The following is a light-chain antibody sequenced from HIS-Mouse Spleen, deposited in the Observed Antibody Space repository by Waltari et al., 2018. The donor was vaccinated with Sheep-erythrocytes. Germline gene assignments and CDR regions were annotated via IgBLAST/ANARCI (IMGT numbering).Light chain of an antibody. CDR1: SSDVGGYNY. V-gene: IGLV2-11*01. J-gene: IGLJ1*01. CDR2: DVS. CDR3: CSYAGSYNHV. Sequence: QSALTQPRSVSGSPGQSVTISCTGTSSDVGGYNYVPWYPQHPGKAPKLMIYDVSKRPSGVPDRFSGSKSGNTAALTISGLQAEDEADYYCCSYAGSYNHVFATGTKVIVL.